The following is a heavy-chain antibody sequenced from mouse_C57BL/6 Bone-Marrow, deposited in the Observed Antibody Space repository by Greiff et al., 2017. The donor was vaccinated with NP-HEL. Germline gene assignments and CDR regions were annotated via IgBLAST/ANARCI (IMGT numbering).Heavy chain of an antibody. D-gene: IGHD1-1*01. Sequence: QVHVKQSGAELARPGASVKLSCKASGYTFTSYGISWVKQRTGQGLEWIGEIYPRSGNTYYNEKFQGKATLTADKSSSTAYMELRSLTSEDSSVYFCASHYGRYYAMDYWGQGTSVTVSS. V-gene: IGHV1-81*01. CDR3: ASHYGRYYAMDY. CDR2: IYPRSGNT. CDR1: GYTFTSYG. J-gene: IGHJ4*01.